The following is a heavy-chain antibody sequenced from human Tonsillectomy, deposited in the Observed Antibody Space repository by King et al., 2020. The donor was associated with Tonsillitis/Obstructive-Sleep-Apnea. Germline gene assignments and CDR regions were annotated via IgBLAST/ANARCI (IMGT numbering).Heavy chain of an antibody. J-gene: IGHJ4*02. Sequence: VQLVESGGGSVQPGGSLRLSCAASGFTFSSYWMHWVRQAPGKGLVWVSRINSDGNNITYADSVKGRFTISRDNAKNTLYLQMNSLGAEDTAVYYCSKGVAYSYGPLDYWGQGTLVTVSS. CDR3: SKGVAYSYGPLDY. V-gene: IGHV3-74*01. D-gene: IGHD5-18*01. CDR2: INSDGNNI. CDR1: GFTFSSYW.